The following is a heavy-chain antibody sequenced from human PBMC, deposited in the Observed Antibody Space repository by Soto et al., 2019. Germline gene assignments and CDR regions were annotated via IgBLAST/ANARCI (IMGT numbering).Heavy chain of an antibody. CDR3: VREIASRL. CDR1: CSTFIGVW. D-gene: IGHD2-21*01. V-gene: IGHV3-7*01. CDR2: INKDGSEK. J-gene: IGHJ6*04. Sequence: EVQVVESGGGLVRPGGPRSLSFQALCSTFIGVWMPWVRQAPGRGLEWVANINKDGSEKSYVDSVKGRFTISRDNAKSSLYLQMNSLRADDTAVYYCVREIASRLWGKGTTVIVSS.